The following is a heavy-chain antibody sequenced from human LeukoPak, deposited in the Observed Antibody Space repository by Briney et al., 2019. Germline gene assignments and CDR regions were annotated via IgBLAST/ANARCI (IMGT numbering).Heavy chain of an antibody. D-gene: IGHD2-2*01. J-gene: IGHJ4*02. Sequence: SETLSLTCTVSGGSISSGTYYWSWIRQPAGKGLECIGRIYTTGSTNYSPSLKSRVTISVDTSKNQFSLKLNSVTAADTAVYYCASNRDGYQLSSYDYWGQGTLVTVSS. V-gene: IGHV4-61*02. CDR1: GGSISSGTYY. CDR3: ASNRDGYQLSSYDY. CDR2: IYTTGST.